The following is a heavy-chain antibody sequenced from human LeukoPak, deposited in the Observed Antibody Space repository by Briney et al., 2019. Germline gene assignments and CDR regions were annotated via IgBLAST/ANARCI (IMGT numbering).Heavy chain of an antibody. Sequence: ASLKVSCKASGYTFTSYGISWVRQAPGQGLEWMGWISAYNGNTNYAQKLQGRVTMTTDTSTSTAYMELRSLRSDDTAVYYCAREVPYDYVWGSYRPDAFDIWGQGTMVTVSS. V-gene: IGHV1-18*01. CDR3: AREVPYDYVWGSYRPDAFDI. D-gene: IGHD3-16*02. CDR1: GYTFTSYG. J-gene: IGHJ3*02. CDR2: ISAYNGNT.